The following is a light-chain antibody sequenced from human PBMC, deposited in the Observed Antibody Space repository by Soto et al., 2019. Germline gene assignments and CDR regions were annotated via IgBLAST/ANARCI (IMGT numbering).Light chain of an antibody. CDR1: SSDIGAYNY. CDR2: EVN. J-gene: IGLJ1*01. CDR3: CSYTTSYTYV. Sequence: LTQPASVSGSPGQSITISCTGTSSDIGAYNYVSWYQQHSGKVPKLIIFEVNNRPSGVSDRFSGSKSANTASLTISGLQAEDEAEYYCCSYTTSYTYVFGTGTKVTVL. V-gene: IGLV2-14*03.